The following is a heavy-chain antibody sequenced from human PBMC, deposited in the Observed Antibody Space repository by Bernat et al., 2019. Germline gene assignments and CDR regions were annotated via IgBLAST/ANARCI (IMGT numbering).Heavy chain of an antibody. CDR2: ISGRGDST. J-gene: IGHJ4*02. Sequence: EVQLLESGGGLVQPGGSLRLSCAASGFTFSNYAMSWVRQAPGTGLEWVSTISGRGDSTYNADSVKGRFTISKDNAKNALYLAMKSVRGGDTAVYYCAKPSGDDFWGSSTEIDYWGQGTLVTVSS. CDR3: AKPSGDDFWGSSTEIDY. V-gene: IGHV3-23*01. CDR1: GFTFSNYA. D-gene: IGHD3-3*01.